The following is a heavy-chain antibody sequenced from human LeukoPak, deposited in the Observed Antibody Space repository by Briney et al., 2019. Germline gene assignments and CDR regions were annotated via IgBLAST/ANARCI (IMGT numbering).Heavy chain of an antibody. CDR3: AREDYYILTGPLDY. Sequence: PGGSLRLSCAASGFTFSSYSMNWVRQAPGKGLEWVSSIRSSSSYIYYADSVKGRFTISRDNAKNSLYLQMNRLGAEDTAVYYCAREDYYILTGPLDYWGQGTLVTVSS. CDR1: GFTFSSYS. V-gene: IGHV3-21*01. D-gene: IGHD3-9*01. J-gene: IGHJ4*02. CDR2: IRSSSSYI.